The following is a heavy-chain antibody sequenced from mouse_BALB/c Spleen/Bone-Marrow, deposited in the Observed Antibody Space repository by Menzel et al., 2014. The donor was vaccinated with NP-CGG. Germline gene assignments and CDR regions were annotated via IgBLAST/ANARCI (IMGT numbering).Heavy chain of an antibody. J-gene: IGHJ2*01. D-gene: IGHD2-10*02. CDR3: NEGYGNYGY. CDR2: IDPENGDT. Sequence: VQLQQSGAELVRSGASVKLSCTASGLNIKDYYMHWVKQRPEQGLEWIGWIDPENGDTEYAPKFQGKATMTADTSSNTAYLQLSSLTSEDTAVYYCNEGYGNYGYWGQGTTPTVSS. V-gene: IGHV14-4*02. CDR1: GLNIKDYY.